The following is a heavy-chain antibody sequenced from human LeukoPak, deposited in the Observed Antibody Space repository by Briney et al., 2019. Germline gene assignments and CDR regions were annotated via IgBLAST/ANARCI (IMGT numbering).Heavy chain of an antibody. V-gene: IGHV1-18*01. CDR1: GYTFTSYG. Sequence: ASVKVSCKASGYTFTSYGISWVRQAPGQGLEWMGWISAYNGNTNYAQKLQGRVTMTTDTSTSTAYMELRSLRSDDTAVYYCARVWWELLWDRWFDPWGQGTLVTVSS. CDR3: ARVWWELLWDRWFDP. CDR2: ISAYNGNT. D-gene: IGHD1-26*01. J-gene: IGHJ5*02.